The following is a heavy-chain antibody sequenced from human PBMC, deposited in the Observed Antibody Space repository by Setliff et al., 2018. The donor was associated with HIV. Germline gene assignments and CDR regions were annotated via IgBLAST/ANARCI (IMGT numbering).Heavy chain of an antibody. J-gene: IGHJ5*02. CDR3: ARALYGDYGGVLNWLDP. D-gene: IGHD4-17*01. CDR2: IKTDSGSQ. V-gene: IGHV7-4-1*02. CDR1: GYSFSNYA. Sequence: ASVKVSCKASGYSFSNYAVNWVRKAAGQGLEWMGWIKTDSGSQTYAQGFTGRFVFSVDTSVTTAYLQISSLKAEDTAVYYCARALYGDYGGVLNWLDPWGQGTLVTVAS.